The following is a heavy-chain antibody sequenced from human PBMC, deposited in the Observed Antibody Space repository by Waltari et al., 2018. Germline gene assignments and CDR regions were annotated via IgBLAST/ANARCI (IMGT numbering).Heavy chain of an antibody. CDR3: ARGADSGYGGYYFDY. CDR1: GGSFSGYY. V-gene: IGHV4-34*01. J-gene: IGHJ4*01. Sequence: QVQLQQWGAGLLKPSETLSLTCAVYGGSFSGYYWSWIRQPPGKGLEWIGEINHSGSTNYNPSLKSRVTISVDTSKNQFSLKLSSVTAADTAVYYCARGADSGYGGYYFDYWGRGTLVTVSS. D-gene: IGHD5-12*01. CDR2: INHSGST.